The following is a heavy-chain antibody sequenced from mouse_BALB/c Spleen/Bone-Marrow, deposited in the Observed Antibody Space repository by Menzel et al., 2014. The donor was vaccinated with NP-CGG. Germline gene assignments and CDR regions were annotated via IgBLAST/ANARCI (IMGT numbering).Heavy chain of an antibody. Sequence: EVQLQQSGAELVKPGASVKLSCTASGFNIKDTYMHWVKQRPEQGLEWIGRIDPANGYTKYDPKFQGKATITADTSSNTAYLQLSSLTSEDTAVHYCARLGYRYGYWFIDVWGAGTTVTVSS. D-gene: IGHD2-14*01. CDR2: IDPANGYT. J-gene: IGHJ1*01. CDR3: ARLGYRYGYWFIDV. CDR1: GFNIKDTY. V-gene: IGHV14-3*02.